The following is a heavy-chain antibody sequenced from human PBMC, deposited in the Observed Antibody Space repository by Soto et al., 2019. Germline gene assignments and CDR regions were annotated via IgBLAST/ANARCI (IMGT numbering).Heavy chain of an antibody. Sequence: EVQLVESGGGLVQPGGSLGLSCAAAGFAFGNFWMSWVRQAPGKGLEWVANINQDGSARNYVDSVKGRFTISRDNARNSLYLQMNSLRVEDTAVYYCAKHGDGVAIFPFDYWGQGVLVTVSS. V-gene: IGHV3-7*05. D-gene: IGHD3-3*01. CDR2: INQDGSAR. CDR3: AKHGDGVAIFPFDY. CDR1: GFAFGNFW. J-gene: IGHJ4*02.